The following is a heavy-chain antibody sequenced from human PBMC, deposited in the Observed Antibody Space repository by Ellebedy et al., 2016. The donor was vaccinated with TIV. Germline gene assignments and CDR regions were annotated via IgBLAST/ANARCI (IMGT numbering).Heavy chain of an antibody. Sequence: MPSETLSLTCAVYGGSFTGYFWSWIRQPPGKGLEWIGEVNPSGTTNDNPSLKSRVTISVDPPKKQFYLRLTSVTAADTAVYYCARARGQYLYGSGSYFTNWGQGEMVTVSS. V-gene: IGHV4-34*01. D-gene: IGHD3-10*01. CDR1: GGSFTGYF. CDR3: ARARGQYLYGSGSYFTN. J-gene: IGHJ4*02. CDR2: VNPSGTT.